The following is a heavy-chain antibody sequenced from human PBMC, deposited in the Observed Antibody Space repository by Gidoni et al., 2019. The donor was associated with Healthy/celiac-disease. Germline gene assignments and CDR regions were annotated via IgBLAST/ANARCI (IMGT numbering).Heavy chain of an antibody. D-gene: IGHD6-13*01. V-gene: IGHV3-30*18. CDR3: AKEYSKNWFDP. CDR2: ISYDGSNK. CDR1: GFTFSSSG. Sequence: QVQLVESGGGVVQPGRSLRLPCAASGFTFSSSGMHWVRQAPGKGLEWVAVISYDGSNKYDADSVKGRFTISRDNSKNTLYLQMNSLRAEDTAVYYCAKEYSKNWFDPWGQGTLVTVSS. J-gene: IGHJ5*02.